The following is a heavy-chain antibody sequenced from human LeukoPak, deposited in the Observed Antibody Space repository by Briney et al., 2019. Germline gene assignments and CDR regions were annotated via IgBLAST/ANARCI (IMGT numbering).Heavy chain of an antibody. CDR3: ARDEGGRYGDYDY. J-gene: IGHJ4*02. V-gene: IGHV4-39*07. D-gene: IGHD4-17*01. CDR2: IYYSGST. Sequence: SETLSLTCTVSGGSISSSSYYWGWIRQPPGKGLEWIGSIYYSGSTYYNPSLKSRVTISVDTSKNQFSLKLSSVTAADTAVYYCARDEGGRYGDYDYWGQGTLVTVSS. CDR1: GGSISSSSYY.